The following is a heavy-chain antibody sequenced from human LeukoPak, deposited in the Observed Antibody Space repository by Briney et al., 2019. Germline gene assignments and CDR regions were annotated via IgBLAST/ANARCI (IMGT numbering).Heavy chain of an antibody. Sequence: GGSLRLSCAASGFTFSTYWMSWVRQAPGKGLEWVAVIKQGGSEKYYVDSVKGRFTISRDNAKNSLYLQVHSLRVEDTAVYFCARDYLYSSDWYSMNAWYFDFWGRGTLVTVSS. CDR1: GFTFSTYW. CDR3: ARDYLYSSDWYSMNAWYFDF. D-gene: IGHD6-19*01. CDR2: IKQGGSEK. J-gene: IGHJ2*01. V-gene: IGHV3-7*01.